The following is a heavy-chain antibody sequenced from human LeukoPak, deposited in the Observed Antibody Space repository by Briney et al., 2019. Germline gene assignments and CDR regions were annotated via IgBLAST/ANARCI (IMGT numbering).Heavy chain of an antibody. CDR1: GFTFSSYW. Sequence: GGSLRLSCAASGFTFSSYWMSWVRQAPGKGLEWVANIKQDGSEKYYVDSVKGRFTISRDNAKNSLYLQMNSLRAEDTAVYYCARGDRYCSSTSCYVFDYWGQGTLVTVSS. D-gene: IGHD2-2*01. J-gene: IGHJ4*02. V-gene: IGHV3-7*01. CDR2: IKQDGSEK. CDR3: ARGDRYCSSTSCYVFDY.